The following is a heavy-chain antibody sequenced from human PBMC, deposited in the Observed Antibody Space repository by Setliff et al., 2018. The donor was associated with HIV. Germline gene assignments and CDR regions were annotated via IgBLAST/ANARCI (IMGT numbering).Heavy chain of an antibody. D-gene: IGHD2-21*02. CDR3: AKDRFDIVEVVTPKGFYFDY. V-gene: IGHV3-30*04. J-gene: IGHJ4*02. Sequence: GGSLRLSCAASGFTFSTYAIHWVRQAPGKGLEWVAIISYDGSYKFYADSVRGRFTISRDNSKNTLYLQMNSLRADDTAVYYCAKDRFDIVEVVTPKGFYFDYWGQGMLVTVSS. CDR2: ISYDGSYK. CDR1: GFTFSTYA.